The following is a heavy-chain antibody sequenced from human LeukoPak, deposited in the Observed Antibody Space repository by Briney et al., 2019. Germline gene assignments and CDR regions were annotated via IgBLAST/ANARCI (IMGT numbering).Heavy chain of an antibody. Sequence: SGGSLGLSCAASGFTFSSHSMNWVRQAPGKGLEWVSSISSSSSYIYYADSVKGRFTISRDNAKNSLYLQMNSLRAEDTAVYYCARENIVVVPAAIDAFDIWGQGTMVTVSS. V-gene: IGHV3-21*01. D-gene: IGHD2-2*02. J-gene: IGHJ3*02. CDR2: ISSSSSYI. CDR1: GFTFSSHS. CDR3: ARENIVVVPAAIDAFDI.